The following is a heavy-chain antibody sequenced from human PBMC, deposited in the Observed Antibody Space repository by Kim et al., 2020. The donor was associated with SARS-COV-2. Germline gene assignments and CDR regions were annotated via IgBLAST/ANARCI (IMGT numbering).Heavy chain of an antibody. V-gene: IGHV1-3*01. CDR1: GYTFDTFS. CDR3: AREGSGSYNWLDP. CDR2: INGGNGNT. J-gene: IGHJ5*02. D-gene: IGHD3-10*01. Sequence: ASVKVSCKASGYTFDTFSLYWLRQAPGQRFEWMGWINGGNGNTRYPQNFQGRVTFTRDTSATTAYMELTSLTFKDTAVYYCAREGSGSYNWLDPWGQGTLVTVSS.